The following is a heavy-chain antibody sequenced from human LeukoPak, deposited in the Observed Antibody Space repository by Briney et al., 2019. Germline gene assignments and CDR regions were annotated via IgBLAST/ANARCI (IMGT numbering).Heavy chain of an antibody. V-gene: IGHV4-59*01. CDR2: IYYSGST. CDR1: GGSISSYY. D-gene: IGHD3-16*01. Sequence: SETLSLTCTVSGGSISSYYWSWIRQPPGKGLEWIGYIYYSGSTNYNPSLKSRVTISVDTSKNQFSLRLSSVTAADTAVYYCAREGGRQPRIIRHWFDPWGQGILVTVSS. CDR3: AREGGRQPRIIRHWFDP. J-gene: IGHJ5*02.